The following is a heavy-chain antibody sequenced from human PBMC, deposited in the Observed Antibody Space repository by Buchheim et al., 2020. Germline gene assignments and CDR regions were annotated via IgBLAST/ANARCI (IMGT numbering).Heavy chain of an antibody. CDR1: GYSFTNYW. CDR2: IDPSDSYT. J-gene: IGHJ4*02. V-gene: IGHV5-10-1*04. CDR3: ARHYCSSSSCYPGDY. D-gene: IGHD2-2*01. Sequence: EVQLVQSGAEVKKPGESLRISCKGSGYSFTNYWINWVRQMPGKGLEWMGRIDPSDSYTYYSPTFQGQVTISADKSISTAYLQWSSLKASDSAMYYCARHYCSSSSCYPGDYWGQGTL.